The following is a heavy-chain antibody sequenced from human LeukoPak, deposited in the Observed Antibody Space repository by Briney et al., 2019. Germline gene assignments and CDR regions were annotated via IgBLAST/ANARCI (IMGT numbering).Heavy chain of an antibody. D-gene: IGHD6-13*01. V-gene: IGHV3-33*01. Sequence: PGGSLRLSCTTSGFSFSRYAMHWVRQAPGKGLEWVAAIYSDGSNKNHVDSVKGRFTISRDNSESTLFLQMNSLRAEDTAVYYCARGSSTWYYYFDYWGQGTLVTVSS. CDR3: ARGSSTWYYYFDY. CDR1: GFSFSRYA. CDR2: IYSDGSNK. J-gene: IGHJ4*02.